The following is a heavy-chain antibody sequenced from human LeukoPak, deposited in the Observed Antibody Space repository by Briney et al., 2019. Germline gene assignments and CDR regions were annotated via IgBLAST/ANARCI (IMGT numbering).Heavy chain of an antibody. V-gene: IGHV4-30-2*01. D-gene: IGHD5-24*01. J-gene: IGHJ4*02. Sequence: PSETLSLTCTVSGASISSGTYSWSWIRQPPGEGLEWIGYIYHTGSTYYNPSLKGRVTISVDRSISTAYLQWSSLKASDTAMYYCARHDGGYNVWGQGTLVTVSS. CDR3: ARHDGGYNV. CDR2: IYHTGST. CDR1: GASISSGTYS.